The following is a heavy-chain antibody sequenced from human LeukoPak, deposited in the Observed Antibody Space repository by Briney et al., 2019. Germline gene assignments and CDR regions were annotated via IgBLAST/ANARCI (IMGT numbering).Heavy chain of an antibody. CDR1: GFSLSTSGVG. J-gene: IGHJ4*02. V-gene: IGHV2-5*02. CDR2: IYWDDDK. Sequence: SGPTLVKPTQTLTLTCTFSGFSLSTSGVGVGWIRQPPGKALGWLALIYWDDDKRYSPSLKSRLTITKDPSKNQVVLTMTNMDPVDTATYYCAHSCGGGNSAYFDYWGQGTLVTVSS. D-gene: IGHD4-23*01. CDR3: AHSCGGGNSAYFDY.